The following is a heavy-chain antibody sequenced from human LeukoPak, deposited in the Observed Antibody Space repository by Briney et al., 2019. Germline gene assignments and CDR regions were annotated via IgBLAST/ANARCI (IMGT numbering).Heavy chain of an antibody. CDR1: GGSISSYY. CDR3: ARLDISTTWYAFDY. J-gene: IGHJ4*02. Sequence: SETLSLTCTVSGGSISSYYWNWIRQPPGKGLEWIAEIYHDGNINYNPSLKSRVTISVDTSNSHFSLKLRSVTAADTAVYYCARLDISTTWYAFDYWGQGTLVTVSS. CDR2: IYHDGNI. D-gene: IGHD5-12*01. V-gene: IGHV4-34*01.